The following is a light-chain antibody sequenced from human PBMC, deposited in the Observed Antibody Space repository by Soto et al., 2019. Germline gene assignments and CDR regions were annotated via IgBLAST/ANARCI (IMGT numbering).Light chain of an antibody. CDR3: QHYNRAPWT. CDR2: GAS. CDR1: EDISNY. J-gene: IGKJ1*01. V-gene: IGKV1-27*01. Sequence: DIQMTQSPSSLSASVGDRVTITCRASEDISNYLAWYQQKPGKVPKLLIYGASTLQSGVTSRFSGSGSGTDFTLTISSLQTEDVATYYCQHYNRAPWTFGQGTKVESK.